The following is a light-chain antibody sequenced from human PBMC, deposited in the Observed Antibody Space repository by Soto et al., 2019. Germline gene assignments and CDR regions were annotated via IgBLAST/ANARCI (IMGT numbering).Light chain of an antibody. V-gene: IGLV1-47*01. CDR1: NSNIGSNS. J-gene: IGLJ3*02. CDR3: AAWDDSLVA. Sequence: QSVLTQPPSLSGTPGQRVTISCSGGNSNIGSNSVYWYQLLPGTAPKLLIYRNNQRPSGVPDRFSGSKSGTSASLAISGLRSEDEADSFCAAWDDSLVAFGGGTKLTVL. CDR2: RNN.